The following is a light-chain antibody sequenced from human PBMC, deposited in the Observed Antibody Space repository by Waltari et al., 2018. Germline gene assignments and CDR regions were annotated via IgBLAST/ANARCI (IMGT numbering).Light chain of an antibody. J-gene: IGLJ1*01. CDR1: SSDVGGYNS. V-gene: IGLV2-14*03. CDR2: DVN. Sequence: QSALTQPASVSGSPGQSITISCTGSSSDVGGYNSVSWYQQHPGKAPKLIIYDVNNRPSGVSGRFFGSKSGNTASLTVSGLQAEDEADYYCSSYVSGNKGVFGTGTQVTVL. CDR3: SSYVSGNKGV.